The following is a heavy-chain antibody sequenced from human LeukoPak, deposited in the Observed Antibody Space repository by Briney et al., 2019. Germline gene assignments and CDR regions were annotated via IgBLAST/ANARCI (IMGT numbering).Heavy chain of an antibody. CDR1: GGSISSSSYY. D-gene: IGHD6-6*01. J-gene: IGHJ6*03. V-gene: IGHV4-39*07. CDR3: AREAPIGWRRYMDV. Sequence: PSETLSLTCTVSGGSISSSSYYWGWIRQPPGKGLEWIGSIYYSGSTYYNPSLKSRVTISVDTSKNQFSLKLSSVTAADTAVYYCAREAPIGWRRYMDVWGKGTTVTVSS. CDR2: IYYSGST.